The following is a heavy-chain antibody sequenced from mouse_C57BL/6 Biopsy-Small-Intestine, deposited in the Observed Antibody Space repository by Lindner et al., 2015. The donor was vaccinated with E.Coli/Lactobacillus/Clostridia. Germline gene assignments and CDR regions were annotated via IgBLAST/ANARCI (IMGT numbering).Heavy chain of an antibody. J-gene: IGHJ4*01. V-gene: IGHV1-81*01. D-gene: IGHD2-2*01. Sequence: VQLQESGAELARPGASVKLSCKASGYTFTSYGISWVKQRTGQGLEWIGEIYPRSGNTYYNEKFKGKATLTADKSSSTAYMELRSLTSEDSAVYFCARERVVYGSFYAMDYWGQGTSVTVSS. CDR2: IYPRSGNT. CDR1: GYTFTSYG. CDR3: ARERVVYGSFYAMDY.